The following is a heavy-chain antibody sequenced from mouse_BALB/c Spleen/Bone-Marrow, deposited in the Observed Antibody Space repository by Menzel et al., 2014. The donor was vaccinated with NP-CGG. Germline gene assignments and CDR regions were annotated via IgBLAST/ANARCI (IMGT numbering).Heavy chain of an antibody. CDR1: GFTFSTYG. CDR3: TRQRNWDHYAMDY. CDR2: ISSGGGYT. D-gene: IGHD4-1*01. Sequence: EVKLMESGGDLVKPGGSLKLSCAASGFTFSTYGMSWVRQTPDKRLEWVATISSGGGYTYYPDSMKGRFTISRDNANNTLYQQMSSLKSDDTAMYYCTRQRNWDHYAMDYWGQGTSVTVSS. J-gene: IGHJ4*01. V-gene: IGHV5-6*01.